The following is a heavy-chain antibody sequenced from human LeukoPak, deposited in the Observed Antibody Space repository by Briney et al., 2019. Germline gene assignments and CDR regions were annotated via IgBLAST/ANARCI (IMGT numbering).Heavy chain of an antibody. CDR2: ISGNGGST. CDR1: GFTFSNYA. D-gene: IGHD5-18*01. V-gene: IGHV3-23*01. J-gene: IGHJ4*02. CDR3: AKDPDSHSYGSGELDY. Sequence: GSLRLSCAASGFTFSNYAMNWVRQAPGKGLEWVSAISGNGGSTYYADSVKGRFTISRDNSKNTLYLQMNSLRAGDTAVYYCAKDPDSHSYGSGELDYWGQGTLVTVSS.